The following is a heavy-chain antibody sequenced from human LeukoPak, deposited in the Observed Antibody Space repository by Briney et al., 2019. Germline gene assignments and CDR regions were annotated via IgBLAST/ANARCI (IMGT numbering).Heavy chain of an antibody. V-gene: IGHV4-38-2*02. J-gene: IGHJ4*02. CDR2: IYHSGST. CDR1: GYSISSGYY. Sequence: SETLSLTCTVSGYSISSGYYWGWIRQPPGKGLEWIGSIYHSGSTYYNPSLKSRLTISADTSKNQFSLKVISMTAADTAAYYCAREADSSTFDYWGQGTLVTVSS. D-gene: IGHD3-22*01. CDR3: AREADSSTFDY.